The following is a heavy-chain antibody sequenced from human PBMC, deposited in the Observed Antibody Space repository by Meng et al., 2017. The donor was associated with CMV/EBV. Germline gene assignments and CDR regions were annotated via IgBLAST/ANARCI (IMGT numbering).Heavy chain of an antibody. J-gene: IGHJ6*02. V-gene: IGHV3-53*01. CDR1: GFTISSNY. CDR2: IYSGGST. CDR3: ARWDIVTTFRKDYYYYGMDV. Sequence: GGSLRLSCAASGFTISSNYMTGVRQAPGKGREWVSLIYSGGSTYYADSVKGRFTISRDNSKNTLFLQMNSLRAEDTAVYYCARWDIVTTFRKDYYYYGMDVWGQGTTVTVSS. D-gene: IGHD5-12*01.